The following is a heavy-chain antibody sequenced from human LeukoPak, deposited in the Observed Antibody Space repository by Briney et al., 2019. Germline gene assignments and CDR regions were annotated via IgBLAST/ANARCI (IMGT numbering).Heavy chain of an antibody. CDR3: ARIQFTARVAFDI. CDR1: GYSISSGYY. V-gene: IGHV4-38-2*02. J-gene: IGHJ3*02. CDR2: IYHSGST. D-gene: IGHD5-18*01. Sequence: SETLSLTCTVSGYSISSGYYWGWIRQPPGEGLEWIGSIYHSGSTYYNPSLKSRVTISVDTSKNQFSLKLSSVTAADTAVYYCARIQFTARVAFDIWGQGTMVTVSS.